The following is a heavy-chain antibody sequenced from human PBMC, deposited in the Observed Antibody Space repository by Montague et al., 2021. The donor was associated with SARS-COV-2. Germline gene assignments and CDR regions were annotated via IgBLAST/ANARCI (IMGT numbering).Heavy chain of an antibody. D-gene: IGHD5-12*01. CDR1: EFSFRSDW. J-gene: IGHJ6*02. CDR3: AGASGYPIRGMDV. V-gene: IGHV3-74*01. CDR2: IYSDGSRI. Sequence: SHRLSWSASEFSFRSDWINWVRQGPGKGLVWVSRIYSDGSRIDYADSVKGRFTISRDNARNTVFLQMNSLRVEDAAVYYCAGASGYPIRGMDVWGQGTTVTVSS.